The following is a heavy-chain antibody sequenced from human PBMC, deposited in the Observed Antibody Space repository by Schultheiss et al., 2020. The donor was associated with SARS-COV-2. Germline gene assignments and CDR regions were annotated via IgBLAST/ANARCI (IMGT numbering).Heavy chain of an antibody. CDR2: ISSSSNYI. V-gene: IGHV3-21*01. CDR1: GFTFSSCS. D-gene: IGHD4-17*01. Sequence: GGSLRLSCAASGFTFSSCSMNWVHQAPGKGLEWVSSISSSSNYIYYADSVKGRFTISRDNAKNSLYLQMNSLRGEDTAVYYCARGPSPDYGYYFDYWGQGTLVTVSS. CDR3: ARGPSPDYGYYFDY. J-gene: IGHJ4*02.